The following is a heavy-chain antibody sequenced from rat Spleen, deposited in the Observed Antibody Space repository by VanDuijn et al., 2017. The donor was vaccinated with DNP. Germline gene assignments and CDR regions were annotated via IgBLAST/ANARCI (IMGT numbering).Heavy chain of an antibody. V-gene: IGHV4-2*01. J-gene: IGHJ2*01. CDR3: TSGPYGGYSS. CDR2: IKKDSRTI. Sequence: EVKLVESGGGLVQPGRSLKLSCAASGFNFNDYWMGWVRQAPGKGLEWIGQIKKDSRTINYTPSLKDKFTISRDNAQNTLYLQMNKLGSEDTATYYCTSGPYGGYSSWGQGVMVTVSS. D-gene: IGHD1-11*01. CDR1: GFNFNDYW.